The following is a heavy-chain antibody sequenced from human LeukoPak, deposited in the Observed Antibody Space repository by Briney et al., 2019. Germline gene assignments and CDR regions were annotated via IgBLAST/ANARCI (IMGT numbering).Heavy chain of an antibody. V-gene: IGHV3-7*03. CDR2: VKRDGSEE. J-gene: IGHJ4*02. CDR1: GFTFSNYW. Sequence: PGGSLRLSCAASGFTFSNYWMSWVRQAPGKGLEWVANVKRDGSEEYYVDSVKGRFTVSRDNAKNSLYLQMNSLRAGDTAVYYCAGYFDYWGQGTLVTVSS. CDR3: AGYFDY.